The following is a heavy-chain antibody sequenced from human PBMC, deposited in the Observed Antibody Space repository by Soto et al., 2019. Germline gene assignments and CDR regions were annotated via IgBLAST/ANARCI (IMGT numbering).Heavy chain of an antibody. D-gene: IGHD3-10*01. J-gene: IGHJ6*02. Sequence: GGSLRLSCAASGFTFSIYWMHWVRQAPGKGLVWVSRMNEDGGTTDYADSVKGRFTISRDNAKNTRYLQMNSLRVEDTAVHYCASDLSGRADVWGQGTTVTVSS. V-gene: IGHV3-74*01. CDR1: GFTFSIYW. CDR2: MNEDGGTT. CDR3: ASDLSGRADV.